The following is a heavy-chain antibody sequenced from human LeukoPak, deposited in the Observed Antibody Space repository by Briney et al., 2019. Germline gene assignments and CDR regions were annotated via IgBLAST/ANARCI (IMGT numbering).Heavy chain of an antibody. CDR1: GGSISSGDYS. Sequence: SETLSLTCTVSGGSISSGDYSWSWIRQPPGKGLEWIGYIYYSGSTYYNPSLQSRLTISVDTSKNQFSLKLSSVTAADTAVYYCARGGAIFGVPAGAFDIWGQGTMVTASS. CDR2: IYYSGST. D-gene: IGHD3-3*01. V-gene: IGHV4-30-4*08. J-gene: IGHJ3*02. CDR3: ARGGAIFGVPAGAFDI.